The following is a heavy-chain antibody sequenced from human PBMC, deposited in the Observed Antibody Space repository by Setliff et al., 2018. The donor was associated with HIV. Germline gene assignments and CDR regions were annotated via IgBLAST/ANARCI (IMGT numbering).Heavy chain of an antibody. CDR2: ISSSGSTI. J-gene: IGHJ3*02. V-gene: IGHV3-48*03. CDR3: SRDRKAAMVGSDALDI. CDR1: GFTFSSYE. Sequence: AGGSLRLSCAASGFTFSSYEVNWVSQAPGKGLEWVSYISSSGSTIYYADSVKGRFTISRDNAKNSLYLQMNSLRAEDTAVYYCSRDRKAAMVGSDALDIWAQGTMVTV. D-gene: IGHD5-18*01.